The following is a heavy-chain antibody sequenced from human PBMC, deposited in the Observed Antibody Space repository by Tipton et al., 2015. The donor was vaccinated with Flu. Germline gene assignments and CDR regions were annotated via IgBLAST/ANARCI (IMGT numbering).Heavy chain of an antibody. CDR1: GGSISSHY. CDR3: AREWGDAFDI. D-gene: IGHD3-16*01. V-gene: IGHV4-59*11. CDR2: IYYSGSI. Sequence: LRLSCTVSGGSISSHYWSWIRQPPGKGLEWIGYIYYSGSIIYNPSLKSRVTISVDTSKNQFSLKLSSVTAADTAVYYCAREWGDAFDIWGQGTMVTVSS. J-gene: IGHJ3*02.